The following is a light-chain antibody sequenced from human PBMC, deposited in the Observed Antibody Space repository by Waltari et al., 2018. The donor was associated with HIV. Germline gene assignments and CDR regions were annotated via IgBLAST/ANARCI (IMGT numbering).Light chain of an antibody. Sequence: SYVLTQPPSVSVAPGKTANITCGGDKIGSKKVHWYQQKPGQAPVLVIYDDGDRPSGIPERFSGSNSGNTATLTIMRVEAGDEADYYCQVWDSSSDVVFGGGSKLTVL. CDR1: KIGSKK. J-gene: IGLJ2*01. CDR3: QVWDSSSDVV. V-gene: IGLV3-21*04. CDR2: DDG.